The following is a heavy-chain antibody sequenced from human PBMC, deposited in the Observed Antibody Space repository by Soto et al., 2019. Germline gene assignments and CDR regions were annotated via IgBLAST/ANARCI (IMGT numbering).Heavy chain of an antibody. CDR2: ISYDGSNK. D-gene: IGHD2-15*01. CDR3: ASPLVEGYYYYGMDV. Sequence: QVQLVESGGGVVQPGRSLRLSCAASGFTFSSYAMHWVRQAPGKGLEWVAVISYDGSNKYYADSVKGRFTISRDNSKNTLYLQMNSLRDEETAVYYCASPLVEGYYYYGMDVWGQGTTVTVSS. V-gene: IGHV3-30-3*01. CDR1: GFTFSSYA. J-gene: IGHJ6*02.